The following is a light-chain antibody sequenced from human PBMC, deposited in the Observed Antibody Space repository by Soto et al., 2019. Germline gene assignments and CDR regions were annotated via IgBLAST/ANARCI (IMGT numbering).Light chain of an antibody. CDR3: QQYSTCPGHT. CDR2: GAS. Sequence: EIVMTQSPSTLSVSPGERAILSCRASQTVSSNLAWYQQKPGQAPRLLIYGASTRVAGVPARFSGSGSGTEFTLTISSLQSEDFAVYYCQQYSTCPGHTFGQGTKADIK. J-gene: IGKJ2*01. V-gene: IGKV3-15*01. CDR1: QTVSSN.